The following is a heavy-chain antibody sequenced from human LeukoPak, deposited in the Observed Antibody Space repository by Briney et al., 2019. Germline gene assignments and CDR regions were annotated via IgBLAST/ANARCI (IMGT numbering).Heavy chain of an antibody. J-gene: IGHJ5*02. CDR2: IYTSGST. CDR1: GGSISSGSYY. Sequence: SQTLSLTCTVSGGSISSGSYYWSWIRQPAGKGLEWIGRIYTSGSTNYNPSLKSRVTISVDTSKNQSSLKLSSVTAADTAVYYCARALPYCGGDCYRPWGQGTLVTVSS. CDR3: ARALPYCGGDCYRP. D-gene: IGHD2-21*02. V-gene: IGHV4-61*02.